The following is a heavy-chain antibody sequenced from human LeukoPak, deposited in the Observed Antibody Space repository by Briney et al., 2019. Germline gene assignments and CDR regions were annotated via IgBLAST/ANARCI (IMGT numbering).Heavy chain of an antibody. J-gene: IGHJ6*03. CDR1: GGSMNSHNW. D-gene: IGHD1-26*01. CDR3: ARGQWELPYYYYYYYMDV. CDR2: IYHSGST. V-gene: IGHV4-4*02. Sequence: SETLSLTCTVSGGSMNSHNWWSWVRQPPGKGLEWFGEIYHSGSTNYNPSLKSRVTISVDTSKNQFSLKLSSVTAADTAVYYCARGQWELPYYYYYYYMDVWGKGTTVTVSS.